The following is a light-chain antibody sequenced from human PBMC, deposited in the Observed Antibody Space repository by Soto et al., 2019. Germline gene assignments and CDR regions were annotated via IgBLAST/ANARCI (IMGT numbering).Light chain of an antibody. CDR3: QQDYNLPLT. Sequence: PGERVTLSCRASQSVSSSYLTWYQQKPGQAPRLLNYGASTRATGIPARFSGSGSGTDFTLTISSLQPEDFAVYYCQQDYNLPLTFGGGTKVEIK. J-gene: IGKJ4*01. CDR2: GAS. CDR1: QSVSSSY. V-gene: IGKV3D-7*01.